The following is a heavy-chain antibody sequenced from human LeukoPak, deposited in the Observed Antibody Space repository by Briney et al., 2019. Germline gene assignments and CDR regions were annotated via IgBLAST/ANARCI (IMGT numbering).Heavy chain of an antibody. D-gene: IGHD2-8*01. CDR1: GYTLNEYG. CDR2: ITTYNGNR. CDR3: ARDCSNGVCFPRDY. J-gene: IGHJ4*02. Sequence: ASMKVSCKASGYTLNEYGISWVRQAPGQGLEWVGWITTYNGNRKYAEKFQGRVAMTTDTSTSTYYMEMRSLRSDDTAIYYCARDCSNGVCFPRDYWGQGTQLTVST. V-gene: IGHV1-18*01.